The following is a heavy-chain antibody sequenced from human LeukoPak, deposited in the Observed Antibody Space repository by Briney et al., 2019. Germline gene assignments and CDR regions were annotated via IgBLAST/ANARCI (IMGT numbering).Heavy chain of an antibody. CDR1: GGSISGYY. V-gene: IGHV4-59*01. J-gene: IGHJ4*02. Sequence: SETLSLTCTVSGGSISGYYWSWIRQPPGKGLEWIGYIYYSGSTNYNPSLKSRVTISVDTSKNQFSLKLSSVTAADTAVYYCARLFGDFWSGYYFDYWGQGTLVTVSS. CDR2: IYYSGST. D-gene: IGHD3-3*01. CDR3: ARLFGDFWSGYYFDY.